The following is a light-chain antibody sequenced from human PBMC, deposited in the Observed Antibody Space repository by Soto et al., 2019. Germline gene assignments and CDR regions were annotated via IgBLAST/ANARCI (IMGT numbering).Light chain of an antibody. Sequence: QSALTQPASVSGSPGQSVTISCTGTSSDVGGYKFVSWYQQHPGKAPKLMIYEVSNRPSGVSDRFSGSKSGNTASLTISGLQAEDEADYYCSSYTSSMSLVFGTGTKLTGL. CDR1: SSDVGGYKF. J-gene: IGLJ1*01. CDR3: SSYTSSMSLV. V-gene: IGLV2-14*01. CDR2: EVS.